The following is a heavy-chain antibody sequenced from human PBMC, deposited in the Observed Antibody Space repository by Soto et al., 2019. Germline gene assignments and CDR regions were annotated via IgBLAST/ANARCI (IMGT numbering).Heavy chain of an antibody. CDR2: ISWDNDR. V-gene: IGHV2-5*02. J-gene: IGHJ5*01. CDR3: GHRVTYSGGCDVGWVDS. CDR1: GLSLTNSGVG. Sequence: QITLKESGPTLVEPTQTLTLTCSFSGLSLTNSGVGVGWFRQAPGKALECLGLISWDNDRRYNPSLKTRLTITNDTSKNQVVLMITYREPVETGTYYCGHRVTYSGGCDVGWVDSWGQGTPVTVS. D-gene: IGHD2-15*01.